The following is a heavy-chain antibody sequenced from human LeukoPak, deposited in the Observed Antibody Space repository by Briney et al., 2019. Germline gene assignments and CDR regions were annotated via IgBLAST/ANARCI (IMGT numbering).Heavy chain of an antibody. CDR3: ATPGAAYCGGDCYSSFGY. CDR1: GYTLTELS. J-gene: IGHJ4*02. CDR2: FDPEDGET. V-gene: IGHV1-24*01. Sequence: ASVKVSCKVSGYTLTELSMHWVRQAPGKGLEWMGGFDPEDGETIYAQKFQGRVTMTEDTSTDTAYMELSSLRSGDTAVYYCATPGAAYCGGDCYSSFGYWGQGTLVTVSS. D-gene: IGHD2-21*02.